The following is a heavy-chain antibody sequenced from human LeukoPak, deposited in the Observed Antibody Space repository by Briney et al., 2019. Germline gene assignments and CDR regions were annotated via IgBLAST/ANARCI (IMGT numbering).Heavy chain of an antibody. D-gene: IGHD1-26*01. V-gene: IGHV3-23*01. J-gene: IGHJ4*02. Sequence: GGSLRLSCAASGFTFSSYEMNWVRQAPGKGLEWVSAISGSGGSTYYADSVKGRFTISRDNSKNTLYLQMNNLRAEDTAVYYCAKEYSGHFSPFPSYFDYWGQGTLVTVSS. CDR1: GFTFSSYE. CDR3: AKEYSGHFSPFPSYFDY. CDR2: ISGSGGST.